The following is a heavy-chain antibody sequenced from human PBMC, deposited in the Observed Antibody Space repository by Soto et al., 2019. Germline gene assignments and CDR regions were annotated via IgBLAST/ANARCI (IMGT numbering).Heavy chain of an antibody. Sequence: ASVKVSCKASGYTFTSHAMHWVRQAPGQRLEWMGWINAGNGNTKYSQKFQGRVTITRDTSASTAYMELSSLRSEDTAVYYCARKQQLLYYFDYWGQGTLVTVSS. CDR3: ARKQQLLYYFDY. V-gene: IGHV1-3*01. J-gene: IGHJ4*02. D-gene: IGHD6-13*01. CDR1: GYTFTSHA. CDR2: INAGNGNT.